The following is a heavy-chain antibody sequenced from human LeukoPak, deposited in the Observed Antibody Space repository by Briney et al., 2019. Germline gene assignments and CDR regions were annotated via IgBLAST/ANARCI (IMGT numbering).Heavy chain of an antibody. CDR1: GVSISSSNW. CDR3: ASWKYSSSWKPDY. D-gene: IGHD6-13*01. Sequence: SETLSLTCAVSGVSISSSNWWSWVRQPPGKGLEWIGEIYHSGSTNYNPSLKSRVTISVDKSKNQFSLELSSVTAADTAVYYCASWKYSSSWKPDYWGQGTLVTVSS. J-gene: IGHJ4*02. CDR2: IYHSGST. V-gene: IGHV4-4*02.